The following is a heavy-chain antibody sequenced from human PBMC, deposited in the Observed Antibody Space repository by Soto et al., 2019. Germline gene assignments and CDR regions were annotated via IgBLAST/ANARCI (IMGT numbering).Heavy chain of an antibody. CDR2: VYYSGST. J-gene: IGHJ4*02. D-gene: IGHD1-1*01. CDR1: GDSVSSNSYY. CDR3: ARGPDRRNVGC. V-gene: IGHV4-61*01. Sequence: QVQLQESGPGLVKPSETLSLTCTVSGDSVSSNSYYWSWIRQPPGKGLEWIGCVYYSGSTNYNPTLTRRVPLSVDTSKNHVSLKLRSVPAAATAVCYCARGPDRRNVGCWGQGTLVPVSS.